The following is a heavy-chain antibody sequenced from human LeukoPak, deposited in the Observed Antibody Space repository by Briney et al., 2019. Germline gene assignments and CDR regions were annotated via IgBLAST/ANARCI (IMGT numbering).Heavy chain of an antibody. CDR3: AYVNSAYYSY. CDR1: GDSISSGFY. J-gene: IGHJ4*02. V-gene: IGHV4-38-2*01. Sequence: TPETLSLTCALSGDSISSGFYWAWIRQPPGKGLEWIRRIYHSGDTYFNPSLKTRVTISVDTSKNQFSMKLSSVTDADTGVYYCAYVNSAYYSYWGQGTLVTVSS. D-gene: IGHD3-22*01. CDR2: IYHSGDT.